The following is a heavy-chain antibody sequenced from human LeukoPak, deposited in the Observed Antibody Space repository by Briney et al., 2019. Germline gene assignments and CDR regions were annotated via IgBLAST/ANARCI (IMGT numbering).Heavy chain of an antibody. CDR2: IYGSGDIT. J-gene: IGHJ4*02. CDR1: GFTFSNYA. V-gene: IGHV3-23*01. CDR3: AREDAVSGGYFDN. Sequence: PGGSLRLSCAASGFTFSNYAMGWVRQAPGKGLEWVSAIYGSGDITFYTGSGKGRFTISRDNSRNTLYLQMSSLRADETAVYYCAREDAVSGGYFDNWGQGTLVTVSS. D-gene: IGHD3-16*01.